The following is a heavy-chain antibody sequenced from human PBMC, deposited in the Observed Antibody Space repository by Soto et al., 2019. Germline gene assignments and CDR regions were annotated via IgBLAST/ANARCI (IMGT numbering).Heavy chain of an antibody. CDR1: GDSISTFY. J-gene: IGHJ4*02. CDR3: ARGRTVRSYADDCSDYFYFFDY. V-gene: IGHV4-59*01. D-gene: IGHD3-22*01. CDR2: VYYTGST. Sequence: PSETLSLTCTVSGDSISTFYWGWMRQSPGKELEWIGYVYYTGSTNYNPSLKSRVTISVDRSKNQFSLKLTSANAADTAVYYCARGRTVRSYADDCSDYFYFFDYWGQGTQVTVSS.